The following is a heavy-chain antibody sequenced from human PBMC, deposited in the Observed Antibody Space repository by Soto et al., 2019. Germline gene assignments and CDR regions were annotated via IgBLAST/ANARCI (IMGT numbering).Heavy chain of an antibody. D-gene: IGHD3-9*01. V-gene: IGHV4-4*02. J-gene: IGHJ4*02. CDR2: IYHSGST. Sequence: SETLSLTCAVSGGSIISSNWWNWVRQPPGKGLEWIGEIYHSGSTYYKPSLKSRVAMSVDTSKNQFSLKLASATAADTAVYYCARRDWSGSTSHFYFDYWGQGVLVTVSS. CDR3: ARRDWSGSTSHFYFDY. CDR1: GGSIISSNW.